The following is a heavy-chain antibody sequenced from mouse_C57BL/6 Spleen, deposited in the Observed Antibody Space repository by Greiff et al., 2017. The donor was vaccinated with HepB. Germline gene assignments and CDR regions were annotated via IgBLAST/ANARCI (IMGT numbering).Heavy chain of an antibody. CDR3: ARSYYSNYDYWYFDV. Sequence: QVHVKQPGAELVMPGASVKLSCKASGYTFTSYWMHWVKQRPGQGLEWIGEIDPSDSYTNYNQKFKGKSTLTVDKSSSTAYMQLSSLTSEDSAVYYCARSYYSNYDYWYFDVWGTGTTVTVSS. V-gene: IGHV1-69*01. CDR2: IDPSDSYT. J-gene: IGHJ1*03. CDR1: GYTFTSYW. D-gene: IGHD2-5*01.